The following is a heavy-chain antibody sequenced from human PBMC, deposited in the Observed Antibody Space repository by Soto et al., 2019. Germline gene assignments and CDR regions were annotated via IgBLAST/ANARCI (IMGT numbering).Heavy chain of an antibody. Sequence: QITLKESGPTLVKPTQTLTLTCTFSAFSLSTGGVGVGWIRQPPGKALEWLALIYWDDDKRYSPSLRSRLTTTKDPSKNQVVLTMTTLAPVDTATYYCIQSRCGGDCLQSYASYYYYGMDVWGQGTTVTVSS. CDR2: IYWDDDK. CDR3: IQSRCGGDCLQSYASYYYYGMDV. CDR1: AFSLSTGGVG. V-gene: IGHV2-5*02. D-gene: IGHD2-21*02. J-gene: IGHJ6*02.